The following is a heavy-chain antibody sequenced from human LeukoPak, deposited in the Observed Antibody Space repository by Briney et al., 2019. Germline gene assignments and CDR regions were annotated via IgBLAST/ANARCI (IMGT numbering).Heavy chain of an antibody. CDR1: GGSISSYY. CDR3: ARALKYYDFWSGYIDY. V-gene: IGHV4-59*01. Sequence: SETVSLTCTVSGGSISSYYWSWIRQPPGKGLEWIGYIYYSGSTNYNPSLKSRVTISVDTSKNQFSLKLSSVTAADTAVYYCARALKYYDFWSGYIDYWGQGTLVTVSS. D-gene: IGHD3-3*01. CDR2: IYYSGST. J-gene: IGHJ4*02.